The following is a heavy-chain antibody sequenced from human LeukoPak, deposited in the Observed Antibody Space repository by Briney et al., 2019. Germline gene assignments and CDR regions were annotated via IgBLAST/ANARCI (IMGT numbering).Heavy chain of an antibody. D-gene: IGHD3-22*01. CDR2: IYTSGST. Sequence: SETLSLTCTVSGGSISSYYWSWIRQPAGKGLEWIGRIYTSGSTNYNPSLKSRVTISVDTSKNQFSLKLSSVTAADTAVYYCARTKRRQNYYDSSGPQYYYYYMDVWGKGTTVTISS. CDR3: ARTKRRQNYYDSSGPQYYYYYMDV. J-gene: IGHJ6*03. CDR1: GGSISSYY. V-gene: IGHV4-4*07.